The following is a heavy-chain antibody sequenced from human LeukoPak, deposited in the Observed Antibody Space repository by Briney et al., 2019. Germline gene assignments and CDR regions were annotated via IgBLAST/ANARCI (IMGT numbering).Heavy chain of an antibody. CDR3: ARGPDILTGYFNDAFDI. CDR2: IYLSGST. D-gene: IGHD3-9*01. Sequence: PSETLSLTCAVSGYSISRGYYWGWIRQPPGKGLEWIGSIYLSGSTYYNPSLKSRVTISVDTSKNQFSLKLNSVTAADTAVYYCARGPDILTGYFNDAFDIWGQGTMVTVSS. J-gene: IGHJ3*02. V-gene: IGHV4-38-2*01. CDR1: GYSISRGYY.